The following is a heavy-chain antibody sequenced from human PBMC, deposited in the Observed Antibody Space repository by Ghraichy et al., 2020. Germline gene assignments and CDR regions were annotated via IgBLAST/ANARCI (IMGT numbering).Heavy chain of an antibody. Sequence: SGPTLVKPTQTLTLTCTFSGFSLTTYGVGVGWIRQPPGKALEWLVFVYWDNDNRYSPSLKNRLTVTKDASKNLLVLIMTDMDPMDTGTYYCAHRGSKSGSYLDGGYFDYWGQGAQVTVSS. CDR3: AHRGSKSGSYLDGGYFDY. CDR2: VYWDNDN. CDR1: GFSLTTYGVG. J-gene: IGHJ4*02. D-gene: IGHD3-22*01. V-gene: IGHV2-5*02.